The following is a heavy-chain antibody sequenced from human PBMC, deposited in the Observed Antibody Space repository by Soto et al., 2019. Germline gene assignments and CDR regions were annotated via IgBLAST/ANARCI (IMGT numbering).Heavy chain of an antibody. Sequence: QVQLVESGGGVVQPGRSLRLSCAASGFTFSSYAMHWVRQAPGKGLEWVAVISYDGSNKYYADSVKGRFTISRDNSKNTLYLQMNSLRAEDTAVYYCARDRSWRWQWLPQDGMDVWGQGTTVTVSS. V-gene: IGHV3-30-3*01. CDR2: ISYDGSNK. CDR1: GFTFSSYA. J-gene: IGHJ6*02. CDR3: ARDRSWRWQWLPQDGMDV. D-gene: IGHD6-19*01.